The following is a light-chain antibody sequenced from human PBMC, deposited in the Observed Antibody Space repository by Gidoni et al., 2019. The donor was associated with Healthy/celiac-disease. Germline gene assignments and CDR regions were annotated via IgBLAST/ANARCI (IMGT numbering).Light chain of an antibody. CDR1: QGITSY. CDR3: QQLNSYPIT. V-gene: IGKV1-9*01. CDR2: AAA. J-gene: IGKJ5*01. Sequence: DIQLTQSPSFLSASAGDRVTITCRASQGITSYSAWYQQKQGKAPKLLIYAAATLQSGVPSRFSGSGAATEFTLTISSLQPEDFATDYCQQLNSYPITFGQGTRLEIK.